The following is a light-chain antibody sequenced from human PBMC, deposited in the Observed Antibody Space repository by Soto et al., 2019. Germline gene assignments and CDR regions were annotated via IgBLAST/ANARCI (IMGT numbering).Light chain of an antibody. V-gene: IGKV1-5*01. J-gene: IGKJ2*02. CDR2: DAS. CDR1: QSISSW. CDR3: QQYNSDPWT. Sequence: DIQMTQSPSTLSASVGDRVTITCRASQSISSWLAWYQQKPGKAPKLLIYDASSLQSGVPSRFSGSGSGTEFTLTIRSLQPDDFAAYYCQQYNSDPWTFGQGTKLDIK.